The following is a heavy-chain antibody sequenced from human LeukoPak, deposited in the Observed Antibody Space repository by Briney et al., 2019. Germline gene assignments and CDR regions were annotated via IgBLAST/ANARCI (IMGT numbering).Heavy chain of an antibody. CDR3: TREGYSSSSLYFDY. CDR2: IRSKAYGGTT. CDR1: GFTFGDYA. D-gene: IGHD6-6*01. Sequence: PGGSLRLSCTASGFTFGDYAMSWVRQAPGKGLEWVGFIRSKAYGGTTEYAASVKGRFTISRDDSKSIAYLQMNSLKTEDTAVYYCTREGYSSSSLYFDYWGQGTLVTVSS. J-gene: IGHJ4*02. V-gene: IGHV3-49*04.